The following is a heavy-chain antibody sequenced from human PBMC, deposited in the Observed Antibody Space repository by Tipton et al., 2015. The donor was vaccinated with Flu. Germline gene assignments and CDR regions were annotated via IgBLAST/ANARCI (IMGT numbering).Heavy chain of an antibody. J-gene: IGHJ3*02. V-gene: IGHV4-39*06. CDR2: INHSGST. Sequence: LRLSCTVSGASISSRSYYWSWIRQPPGKGLEWIGEINHSGSTNYNPSLKSRVTISVDTSKNQFTLKLSSVTAADTAVYYCARGGRAPLRSSWSNAFDIWGQGTMVTVSS. D-gene: IGHD6-13*01. CDR3: ARGGRAPLRSSWSNAFDI. CDR1: GASISSRSYY.